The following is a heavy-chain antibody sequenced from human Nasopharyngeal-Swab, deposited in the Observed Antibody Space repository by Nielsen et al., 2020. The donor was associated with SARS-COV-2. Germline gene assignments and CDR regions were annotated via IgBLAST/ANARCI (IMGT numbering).Heavy chain of an antibody. J-gene: IGHJ6*02. CDR3: ARYFPRTLDFWNPLSVSHLLYYYGMDV. Sequence: GGSLRLCCAASGYTFSSYWMHWVRQAPGKGLVWVSRINSDGSSTSYADSVKGRFTISRDNAKNTLYLQMNSLRAEDTAVYYCARYFPRTLDFWNPLSVSHLLYYYGMDVWGQGTTVTVSS. CDR1: GYTFSSYW. V-gene: IGHV3-74*01. CDR2: INSDGSST. D-gene: IGHD3-3*01.